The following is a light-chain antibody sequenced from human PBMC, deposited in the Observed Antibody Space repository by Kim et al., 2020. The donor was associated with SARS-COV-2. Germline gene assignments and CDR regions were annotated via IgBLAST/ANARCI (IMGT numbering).Light chain of an antibody. J-gene: IGLJ2*01. CDR3: QVWDSRTVV. Sequence: SGALGQTATIPCGVNNIENTNVHWYHQRPGQAPVLVMYRDKKRPSGIPERLSGSNSGNTATLTISRVEAGDEGDYYCQVWDSRTVVFGGGTKLAVL. CDR2: RDK. CDR1: NIENTN. V-gene: IGLV3-9*01.